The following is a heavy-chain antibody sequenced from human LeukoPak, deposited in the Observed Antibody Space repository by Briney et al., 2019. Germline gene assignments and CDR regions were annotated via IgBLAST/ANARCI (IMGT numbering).Heavy chain of an antibody. Sequence: PSETLSLTCTVSGGSVISGSYYWSWIRQPPGKGLEWIEYIYYSGSTNYNPSLKSRVTISVDTSKNQFSLKLSSVTAADTAVYYCARGSGSYYRKSVDYWGQGTLITVSS. D-gene: IGHD3-10*01. CDR2: IYYSGST. CDR1: GGSVISGSYY. CDR3: ARGSGSYYRKSVDY. J-gene: IGHJ4*02. V-gene: IGHV4-61*01.